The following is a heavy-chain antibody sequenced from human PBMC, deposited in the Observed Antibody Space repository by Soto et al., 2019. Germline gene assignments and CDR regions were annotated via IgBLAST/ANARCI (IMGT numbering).Heavy chain of an antibody. V-gene: IGHV3-30-3*01. J-gene: IGHJ4*02. Sequence: QVQLVESGGGVVQPGRSLRLSCEASGFTFSTYAMHWVRQAPGKGLELVAIISYDGSNKYYAESVKGRFTISRDNPKNIVYLQMSSLRAEDTAVYFCARDLSRGITMIALEIHYWGQGTLVTVSS. D-gene: IGHD3-22*01. CDR2: ISYDGSNK. CDR3: ARDLSRGITMIALEIHY. CDR1: GFTFSTYA.